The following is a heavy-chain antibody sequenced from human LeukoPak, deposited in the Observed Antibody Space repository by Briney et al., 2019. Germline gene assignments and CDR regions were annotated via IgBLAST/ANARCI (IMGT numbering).Heavy chain of an antibody. J-gene: IGHJ4*02. V-gene: IGHV4-4*02. CDR1: GDSITSHSW. CDR3: ASHVTVLGTRGFDF. CDR2: VHHGGAS. D-gene: IGHD6-19*01. Sequence: KCSGTLSLTCAVSGDSITSHSWWSWVRQPPGKGLEWIGEVHHGGASNYDPSLESRVTISVDKSKNRFSLNLRSVTAADTATYYCASHVTVLGTRGFDFWGRGTL.